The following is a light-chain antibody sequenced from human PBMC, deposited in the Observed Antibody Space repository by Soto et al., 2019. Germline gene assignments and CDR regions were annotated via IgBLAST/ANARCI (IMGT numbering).Light chain of an antibody. Sequence: EMVMTQSPATLSVSPGERATLSCRASQSISSNLAWYQQKPGQAPRLLIYGASTRATGIPARFSGSGSETEFTLTISSLQSEDFATYYCQQSYSTPYTFGQGTKLEIK. J-gene: IGKJ2*01. CDR3: QQSYSTPYT. V-gene: IGKV3-15*01. CDR2: GAS. CDR1: QSISSN.